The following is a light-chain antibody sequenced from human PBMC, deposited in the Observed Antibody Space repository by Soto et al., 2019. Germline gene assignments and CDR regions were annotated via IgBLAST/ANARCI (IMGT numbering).Light chain of an antibody. CDR1: QDITSY. V-gene: IGKV1-33*01. CDR3: QQFDSVPCT. J-gene: IGKJ2*02. CDR2: DAS. Sequence: IQMTQSPSSLSASVGDRVTITCQASQDITSYLIWYQQKPGKAPKVLIYDASSLGTGVSSRFSGSGSGTHFTLTISSLQPEDIATYYCQQFDSVPCTFGQGTKLEIK.